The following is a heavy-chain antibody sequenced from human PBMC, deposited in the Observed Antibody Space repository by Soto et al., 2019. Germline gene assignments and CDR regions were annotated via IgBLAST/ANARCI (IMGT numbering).Heavy chain of an antibody. D-gene: IGHD6-13*01. CDR2: IYYSGST. J-gene: IGHJ4*02. Sequence: QLQLQESGPGLVKPLETLSLSCTVSGGSISSSSYYWGWIRQPPGKGLEWIGSIYYSGSTYYNPSLKSRVTISVDTSKNQFSLKLSSVTAAETAVYYCASSIAAAGAPFFDYWGQGTLVTVSS. V-gene: IGHV4-39*01. CDR3: ASSIAAAGAPFFDY. CDR1: GGSISSSSYY.